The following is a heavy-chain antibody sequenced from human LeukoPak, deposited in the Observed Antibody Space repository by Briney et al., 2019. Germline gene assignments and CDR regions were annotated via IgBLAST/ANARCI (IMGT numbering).Heavy chain of an antibody. CDR2: TAGADDVI. CDR3: VYYILRPPGIDV. D-gene: IGHD2/OR15-2a*01. V-gene: IGHV3-23*01. CDR1: GLSFCDYR. Sequence: GGSLRLSCAVPGLSFCDYRGIWVCQAPQKRLEWVAVTAGADDVIQYADSVKGRFTISTDNSKNTVYLQMNSLSARDTAVYYCVYYILRPPGIDVWGQGTTVTVSS. J-gene: IGHJ6*02.